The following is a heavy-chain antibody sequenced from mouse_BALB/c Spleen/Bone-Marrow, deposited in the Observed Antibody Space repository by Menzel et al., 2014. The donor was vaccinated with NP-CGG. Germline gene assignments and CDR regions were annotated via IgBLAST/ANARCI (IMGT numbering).Heavy chain of an antibody. Sequence: VKLMESGAELVRPGASVKLSCKASGYTFTSYWINWVKQRPGQGLEWIGDIYPSDSYTNYNRKFKDKATLTVDKSSSTAYMQLSSPTSEDSAVYYCTRGYYGSSYDYWGQGTTLTVSS. J-gene: IGHJ2*01. CDR3: TRGYYGSSYDY. CDR2: IYPSDSYT. D-gene: IGHD1-1*01. CDR1: GYTFTSYW. V-gene: IGHV1-69*02.